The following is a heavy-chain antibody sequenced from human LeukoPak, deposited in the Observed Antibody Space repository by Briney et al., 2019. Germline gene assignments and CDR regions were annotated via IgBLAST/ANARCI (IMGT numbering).Heavy chain of an antibody. CDR3: ARWRPNCSGGSCYSPQFDY. V-gene: IGHV4-34*01. D-gene: IGHD2-15*01. Sequence: SETQSLTCAVYGGSFSGYYWSWIRQPPGKGLEWIGEINHSGSTNYNPSLKSRVTISVDTSKNQFSLKLSSVTAADTAVYYCARWRPNCSGGSCYSPQFDYWGQGTLVTVSS. CDR1: GGSFSGYY. CDR2: INHSGST. J-gene: IGHJ4*02.